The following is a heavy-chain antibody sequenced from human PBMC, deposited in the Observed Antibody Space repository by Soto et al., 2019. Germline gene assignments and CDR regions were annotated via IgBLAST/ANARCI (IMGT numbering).Heavy chain of an antibody. CDR1: GFTFSSYG. Sequence: GGSLRLSCAASGFTFSSYGMHWVRQAPGKGLEWVAVISYDGSNKYYADSVKGRFTISRDNSKNTLYLQMNSLRAEDTAVYYCAKHYGSEYWYFDLWGRGTLVTVSS. CDR3: AKHYGSEYWYFDL. J-gene: IGHJ2*01. CDR2: ISYDGSNK. V-gene: IGHV3-30*18. D-gene: IGHD3-10*01.